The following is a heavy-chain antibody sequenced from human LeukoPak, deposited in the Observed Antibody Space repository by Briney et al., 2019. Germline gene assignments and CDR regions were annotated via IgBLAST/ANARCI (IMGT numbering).Heavy chain of an antibody. V-gene: IGHV4-59*02. CDR1: GGSVSTYY. CDR2: IYYSGRT. D-gene: IGHD4-17*01. J-gene: IGHJ4*02. CDR3: ASGYGDYSL. Sequence: SETLSLTCAVSGGSVSTYYWTWIRQPPGKGLEWIGYIYYSGRTNYNPSLKSRVTISIDTSKNQFSLKLRSVTAADTAVYYCASGYGDYSLWGQGTLVTVSS.